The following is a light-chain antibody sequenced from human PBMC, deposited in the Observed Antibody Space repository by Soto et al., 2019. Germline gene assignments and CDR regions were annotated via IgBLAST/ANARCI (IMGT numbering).Light chain of an antibody. V-gene: IGKV1-6*01. CDR2: TAS. J-gene: IGKJ2*01. Sequence: AIRMTQSPSSLSASIGDRVTITCRASQAIRHDLGWYQQKPGKAPKLLIYTASHLQSGVPSRFSGSGSGTDFTLTISSLQAEDFATYYCLQLYDYPYPFGQGTKLEI. CDR1: QAIRHD. CDR3: LQLYDYPYP.